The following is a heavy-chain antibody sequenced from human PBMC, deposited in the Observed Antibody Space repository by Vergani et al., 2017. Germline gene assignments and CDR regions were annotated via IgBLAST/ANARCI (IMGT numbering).Heavy chain of an antibody. CDR2: IYYSGST. J-gene: IGHJ6*03. V-gene: IGHV4-39*02. CDR1: GGSISSSSYY. Sequence: QLQLQESGPGLVKPSETLSLTCTVSGGSISSSSYYWGWIRQPPGKGLEWIGSIYYSGSTYYNPSLKSRVTISVDTSNNQFSLKLSSVTAADTAVYYCARDKKGVSPTDSYYMDVWGKGTTVTVSS. CDR3: ARDKKGVSPTDSYYMDV. D-gene: IGHD3-16*01.